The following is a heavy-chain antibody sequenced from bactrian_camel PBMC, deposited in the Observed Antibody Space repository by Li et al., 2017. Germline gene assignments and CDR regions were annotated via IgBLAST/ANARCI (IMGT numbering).Heavy chain of an antibody. CDR2: IRGDGSP. CDR3: AAHLQGMWAMWHDSSTWRN. CDR1: GYRYSSYC. J-gene: IGHJ4*01. Sequence: HLVASGGGSVQAGGSLRLSCVPSGYRYSSYCLAWFRQGPRKARERVATIRGDGSPCCVDSVKGRFTISKDNAKNALYLQMNSLKPEDTAMYYWAAHLQGMWAMWHDSSTWRNWGQGTQVTVS. D-gene: IGHD6*01. V-gene: IGHV3S57*01.